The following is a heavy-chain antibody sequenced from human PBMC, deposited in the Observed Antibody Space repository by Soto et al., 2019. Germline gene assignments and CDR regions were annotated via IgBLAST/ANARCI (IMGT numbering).Heavy chain of an antibody. CDR3: ARTGIAAAGTWFDP. D-gene: IGHD6-13*01. J-gene: IGHJ5*02. Sequence: SVKVSCKASGGTFSSYAISWVRQAPGQGLEWMGGIIPIFGTANYAQKFQGRVTITADESTSTAYMELSSLRSGDTAVYYCARTGIAAAGTWFDPWGQGTLVTVPQ. V-gene: IGHV1-69*13. CDR1: GGTFSSYA. CDR2: IIPIFGTA.